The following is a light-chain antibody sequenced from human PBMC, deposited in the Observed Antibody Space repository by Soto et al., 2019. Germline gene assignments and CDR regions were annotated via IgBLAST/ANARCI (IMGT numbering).Light chain of an antibody. CDR1: SSDVGNYNL. J-gene: IGLJ2*01. CDR2: EGT. CDR3: CSYAGTNTHVV. Sequence: QSVLTQPASVSGSPGQSITISCTGTSSDVGNYNLVSWYQQHPGKAPKLIIYEGTKRPSGVSNRFSGSKSGNTASLTISGLQAEDEADYSCCSYAGTNTHVVFGGGTKLTVL. V-gene: IGLV2-23*01.